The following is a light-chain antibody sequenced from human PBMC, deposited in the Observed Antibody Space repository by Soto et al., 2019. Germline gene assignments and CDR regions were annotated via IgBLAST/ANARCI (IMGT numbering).Light chain of an antibody. CDR1: QTITSN. CDR2: GAS. Sequence: IVMTQSPATLSVSPGERATLSCRASQTITSNLAWYQQKPGQAPRLLIYGASTRATDIPARFSGSGSGTEFTLTISSLQSEDFAVYYCQQYNNWPQTFGQGTKVEIK. V-gene: IGKV3-15*01. J-gene: IGKJ1*01. CDR3: QQYNNWPQT.